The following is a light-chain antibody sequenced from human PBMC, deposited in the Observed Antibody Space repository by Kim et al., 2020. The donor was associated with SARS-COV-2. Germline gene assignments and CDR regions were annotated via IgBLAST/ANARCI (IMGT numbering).Light chain of an antibody. Sequence: DIQMTQSPSSVSASIGDRVTITCRASQGITGRLDWDQQKPRRAPNPLIYGASSLHVGVPPRFSVSGSGTDFTLTISSLQPEDFSIYNSQRTNSFPHTFGPRTKMDIK. V-gene: IGKV1-12*01. J-gene: IGKJ3*01. CDR1: QGITGR. CDR3: QRTNSFPHT. CDR2: GAS.